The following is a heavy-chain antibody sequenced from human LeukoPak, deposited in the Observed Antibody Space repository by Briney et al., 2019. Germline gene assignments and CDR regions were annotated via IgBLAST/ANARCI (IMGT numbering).Heavy chain of an antibody. V-gene: IGHV3-11*04. D-gene: IGHD6-19*01. CDR1: GFTFSDYY. CDR2: ISSSGSNI. Sequence: PGGSLRLSCAASGFTFSDYYMSWLRQAPGKGLEWVSYISSSGSNIYSADSVKGRFTISRDNAKNSLYLQMNSLRAEDTAVYYCARGIDTSGWYDFDYWGQGTLVTVSS. J-gene: IGHJ4*02. CDR3: ARGIDTSGWYDFDY.